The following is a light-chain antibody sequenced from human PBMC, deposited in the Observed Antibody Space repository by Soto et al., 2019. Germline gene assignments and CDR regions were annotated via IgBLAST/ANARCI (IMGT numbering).Light chain of an antibody. CDR1: SSDVGGYKY. J-gene: IGLJ1*01. Sequence: QSALTQPASVSGSPGQSITISCTGTSSDVGGYKYVSWIQQHPGKAPKLMIYEVSNRPAGVSNRFSGSKSDNTASLTISGLQAEDEADYYCSSYTSSSTYVSGTGTKVTVL. CDR3: SSYTSSSTYV. V-gene: IGLV2-14*01. CDR2: EVS.